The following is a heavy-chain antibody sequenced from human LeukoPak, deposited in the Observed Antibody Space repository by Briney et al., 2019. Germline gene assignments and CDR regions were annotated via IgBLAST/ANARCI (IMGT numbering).Heavy chain of an antibody. CDR2: ISGSGGST. CDR3: ATLDGMDV. V-gene: IGHV3-23*01. J-gene: IGHJ6*02. Sequence: AISGSGGSTYYADSVKGRFTISRDNAKNSLYLQMNSLRAEDTAVYYCATLDGMDVWGQGTTVTVSS.